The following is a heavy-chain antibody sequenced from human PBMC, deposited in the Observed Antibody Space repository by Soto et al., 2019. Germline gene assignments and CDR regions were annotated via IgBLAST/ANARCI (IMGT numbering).Heavy chain of an antibody. J-gene: IGHJ6*03. CDR2: ISGRDGNI. V-gene: IGHV3-11*01. CDR1: GFTFRDSF. CDR3: AGDQGPNYMAV. Sequence: GGSLRLSCSASGFTFRDSFMSWSRQTPGKGLEWLSYISGRDGNIYYADSVRGRFTISRDNAKNSVYLQMNSLRAEDTAVYYCAGDQGPNYMAVWGKGTTVTVSS.